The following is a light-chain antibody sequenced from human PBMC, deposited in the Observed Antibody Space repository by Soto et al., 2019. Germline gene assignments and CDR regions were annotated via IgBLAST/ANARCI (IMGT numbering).Light chain of an antibody. Sequence: DIQMTQSPSTLSASVGDRVTITCRASQSISTWLAWYQQKRGKAPKVLIFDASSLESGVPSRFSGSGSGTEFTLTISSLQPDDFATYYCQQFNSYPITFGQGTRLEI. CDR2: DAS. V-gene: IGKV1-5*01. CDR1: QSISTW. J-gene: IGKJ5*01. CDR3: QQFNSYPIT.